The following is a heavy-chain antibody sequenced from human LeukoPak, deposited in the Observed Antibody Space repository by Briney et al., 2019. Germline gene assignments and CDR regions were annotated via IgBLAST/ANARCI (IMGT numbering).Heavy chain of an antibody. Sequence: SETLSLTCTVSGGSISSSSYYWGWIRQPPGKGLEWIGSIYYSGSTYYNPSFKSRVTISVDTSKNQFSLKLSSVTAADTAVYYCARHGPYYFDYWGQGTLVTVS. V-gene: IGHV4-39*01. CDR3: ARHGPYYFDY. CDR2: IYYSGST. J-gene: IGHJ4*02. CDR1: GGSISSSSYY.